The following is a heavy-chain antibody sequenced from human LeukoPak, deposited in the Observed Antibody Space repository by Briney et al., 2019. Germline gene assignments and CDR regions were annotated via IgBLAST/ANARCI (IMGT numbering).Heavy chain of an antibody. J-gene: IGHJ4*02. CDR3: ARDQQLGTLDY. CDR2: INPNSGGT. D-gene: IGHD6-13*01. V-gene: IGHV1-2*02. CDR1: GYTFTGYY. Sequence: ASVKVSCKASGYTFTGYYMHWVRQAPGQGLEWMGWINPNSGGTNYAQKYQGRVTMTRDTSISTAYMELSSLRSEDTAVYYCARDQQLGTLDYWGQGTLVTVSS.